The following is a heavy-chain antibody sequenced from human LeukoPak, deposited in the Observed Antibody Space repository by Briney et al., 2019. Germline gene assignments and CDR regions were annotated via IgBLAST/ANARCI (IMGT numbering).Heavy chain of an antibody. CDR1: GGTFSSYA. V-gene: IGHV1-69*13. CDR3: AREARGIAAAGTWDYYYGMDV. CDR2: IIPIFGTA. Sequence: SVKVSCKASGGTFSSYAISWVRQAPGQGLEWMGGIIPIFGTANYAQKFQGRVTITADESTSTAYMELSSLRSEDTAVYYCAREARGIAAAGTWDYYYGMDVWGQGTTVTVSS. J-gene: IGHJ6*02. D-gene: IGHD6-13*01.